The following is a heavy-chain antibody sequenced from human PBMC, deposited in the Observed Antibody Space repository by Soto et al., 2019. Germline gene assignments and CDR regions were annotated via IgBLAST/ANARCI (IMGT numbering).Heavy chain of an antibody. CDR3: ARTHRYSNWFDP. CDR1: GYSFTSYW. D-gene: IGHD3-9*01. Sequence: GEALKISCKGCGYSFTSYWISWVRQMPGKGLEWMGRIDPSDSYTNYSPSFQGHVTISADKSISTAYLQWSSLKASDTAMYYCARTHRYSNWFDPWGQGTLVTVSS. V-gene: IGHV5-10-1*01. J-gene: IGHJ5*02. CDR2: IDPSDSYT.